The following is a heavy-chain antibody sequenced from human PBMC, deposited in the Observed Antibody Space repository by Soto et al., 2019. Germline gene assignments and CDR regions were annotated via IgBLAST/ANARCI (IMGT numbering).Heavy chain of an antibody. CDR3: ARESGDWPLNWFDP. Sequence: GGSLRLSCAASGFNFSNHWMHWVRQRPAEGLVWVSRITSDGKSKAYAESVKGRFAISRDNAKNTLYLQMNGLTAEDTAVYYCARESGDWPLNWFDPWGQGTLVTVST. V-gene: IGHV3-74*01. D-gene: IGHD2-21*02. CDR2: ITSDGKSK. J-gene: IGHJ5*02. CDR1: GFNFSNHW.